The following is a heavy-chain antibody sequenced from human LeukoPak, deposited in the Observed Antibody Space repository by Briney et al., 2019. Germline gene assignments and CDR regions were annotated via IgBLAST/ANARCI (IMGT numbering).Heavy chain of an antibody. J-gene: IGHJ3*02. Sequence: ASVKVSCKASGYTFTSYGISWVRQAPGQGLEWMGWISAYNGNTNYAQKLQGRVTMTTDTSTSTAYMELRSLRSDDTAVPYCARDLLWFGESAFDIWGQGAMVTVSS. D-gene: IGHD3-10*01. CDR2: ISAYNGNT. CDR3: ARDLLWFGESAFDI. CDR1: GYTFTSYG. V-gene: IGHV1-18*01.